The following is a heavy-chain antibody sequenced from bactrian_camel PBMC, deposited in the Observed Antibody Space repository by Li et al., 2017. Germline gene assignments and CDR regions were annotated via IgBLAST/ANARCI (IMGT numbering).Heavy chain of an antibody. CDR3: AAGQGVGWCLDVIRVGAEPDFDY. CDR1: GFKMSTAF. J-gene: IGHJ6*01. V-gene: IGHV3S40*01. CDR2: INYAGDST. D-gene: IGHD5*01. Sequence: VQLVESGGGLVQAGGSMRLSCAASGFKMSTAFMRWVRQAPGKGLEWVATINYAGDSTYYANFAKGRFTISRDNAKNTLYLQINSLKPEDSATYYCAAGQGVGWCLDVIRVGAEPDFDYWGHGTQVTVS.